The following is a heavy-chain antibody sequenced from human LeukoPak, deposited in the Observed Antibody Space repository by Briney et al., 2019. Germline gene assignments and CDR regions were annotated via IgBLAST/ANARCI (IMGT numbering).Heavy chain of an antibody. D-gene: IGHD2-2*01. J-gene: IGHJ5*02. CDR3: TKDIDCSSASCYRGFDP. CDR1: GFRFDDYA. Sequence: GRSLRLSCAASGFRFDDYAMHWVRQAPGKGLEWVSGISWNSGGIGYADSVRGRFTTSRDNAKNSLYLQMNSLRHEDMALYYCTKDIDCSSASCYRGFDPWGQGTLVTVSS. CDR2: ISWNSGGI. V-gene: IGHV3-9*03.